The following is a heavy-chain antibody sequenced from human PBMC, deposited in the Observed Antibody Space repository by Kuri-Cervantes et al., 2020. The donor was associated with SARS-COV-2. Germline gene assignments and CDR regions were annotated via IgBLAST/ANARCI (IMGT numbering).Heavy chain of an antibody. Sequence: GGSLRLSCAASGFTFSSYSMNWVRQAPGKGLEWVSYISSSSSTIYYADSVKGRFTISRDNAKNSLYLQMNSLRAEDTAVYYCARDQRHIVVKPYYYYYMDVWGKGTTVTVSS. CDR2: ISSSSSTI. V-gene: IGHV3-48*01. D-gene: IGHD2-21*01. J-gene: IGHJ6*03. CDR1: GFTFSSYS. CDR3: ARDQRHIVVKPYYYYYMDV.